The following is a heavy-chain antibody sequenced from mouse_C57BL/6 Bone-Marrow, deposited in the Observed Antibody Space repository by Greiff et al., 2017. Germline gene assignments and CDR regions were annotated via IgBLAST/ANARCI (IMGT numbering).Heavy chain of an antibody. D-gene: IGHD3-2*02. CDR1: GFTFNTYA. V-gene: IGHV10-3*01. CDR2: IRSKRSNYAT. CDR3: VGSGLYYYAMDY. J-gene: IGHJ4*01. Sequence: EVKVEESGGGLVQPKGSLKLTCAASGFTFNTYAMHWVRQAPGKGLEWVARIRSKRSNYATYYADSVKDRFTIYRDDSQSMLYLQMNNLTTEDTAMYYCVGSGLYYYAMDYWGQGTSVTVSS.